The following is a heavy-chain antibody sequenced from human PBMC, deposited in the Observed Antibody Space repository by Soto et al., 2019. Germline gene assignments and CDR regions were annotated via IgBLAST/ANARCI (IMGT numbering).Heavy chain of an antibody. CDR3: ARSGSSWYRVGGMDV. D-gene: IGHD6-13*01. CDR1: GGSFSGYY. V-gene: IGHV4-34*01. CDR2: INHSGST. Sequence: PAEPLSLTCAVYGGSFSGYYWSWIRQPPGKGLEWIGEINHSGSTNYNPSLKSRVTISVDTSKNRFSLKLSSVTAADTAVYYCARSGSSWYRVGGMDVWRQGTSVTVS. J-gene: IGHJ6*02.